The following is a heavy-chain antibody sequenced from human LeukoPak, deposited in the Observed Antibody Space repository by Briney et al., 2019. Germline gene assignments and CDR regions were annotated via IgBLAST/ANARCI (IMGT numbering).Heavy chain of an antibody. CDR3: ARVYPAMPYYFDY. V-gene: IGHV1-69*04. D-gene: IGHD2-2*01. CDR2: IIPILGIA. Sequence: VASVKVSCKASGGTFSSYVISWVRQAPGQGLEWMGRIIPILGIANYAQKFQGRVTITADKSTSTTYMELSSLRSEDTAVYYCARVYPAMPYYFDYWGQGTLVTVSS. J-gene: IGHJ4*02. CDR1: GGTFSSYV.